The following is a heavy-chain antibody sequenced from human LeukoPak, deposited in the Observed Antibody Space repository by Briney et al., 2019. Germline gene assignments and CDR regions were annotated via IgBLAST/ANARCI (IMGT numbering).Heavy chain of an antibody. CDR3: AREVDGSGTFDY. CDR1: GFAFSSCT. Sequence: PGGSLRLSCAASGFAFSSCTMHWVRQAPGKGLEYVSAINSNGGSTYYANSVKGRFTISRDNSKNTLYLHMGSLRAEDMAVYYCAREVDGSGTFDYWGQGALVTVSS. V-gene: IGHV3-64*01. CDR2: INSNGGST. J-gene: IGHJ4*02. D-gene: IGHD3-10*01.